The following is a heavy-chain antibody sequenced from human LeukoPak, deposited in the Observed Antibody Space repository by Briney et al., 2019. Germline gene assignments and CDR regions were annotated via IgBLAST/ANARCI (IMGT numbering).Heavy chain of an antibody. CDR1: GFTFSSYS. CDR2: ISSSSSTI. D-gene: IGHD3-16*01. CDR3: ARAPLGAHMDV. V-gene: IGHV3-48*01. Sequence: GGSLRLSCAASGFTFSSYSMNWVRQAPGKGLEGVSYISSSSSTIYYADSVKGRFTISRDNAKNSLYLQMNSLRAEDTAVYYCARAPLGAHMDVWGKGTTVTVSS. J-gene: IGHJ6*03.